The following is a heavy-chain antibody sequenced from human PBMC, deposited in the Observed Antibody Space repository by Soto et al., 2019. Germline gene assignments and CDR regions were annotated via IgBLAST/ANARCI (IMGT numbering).Heavy chain of an antibody. CDR3: ARGTVEYCSSTTCSTSYYYGMDV. J-gene: IGHJ6*04. D-gene: IGHD2-2*01. CDR2: ISSRSSYI. Sequence: GSLRLSCAASGFTFSSYSMNWVRQAPGKGLEWVSSISSRSSYISYADTVKARFTISRDNAKNSLYRQMNSLRAEDRAVYYGARGTVEYCSSTTCSTSYYYGMDVWGKGPRVTVSS. V-gene: IGHV3-21*01. CDR1: GFTFSSYS.